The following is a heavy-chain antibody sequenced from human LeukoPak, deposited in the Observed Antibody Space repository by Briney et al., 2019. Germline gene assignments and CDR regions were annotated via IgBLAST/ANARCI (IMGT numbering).Heavy chain of an antibody. Sequence: GGSLRLSCAASGFTFRNFWMHWVRQAPGKGLVWVSRINGDGTSTYYADIVKGRYTISRDNARNTLDLQMNSLRAEDTAVYYCARVSYVGIVGHFDYWGQGTLVTVS. D-gene: IGHD1-26*01. CDR3: ARVSYVGIVGHFDY. CDR2: INGDGTST. J-gene: IGHJ4*02. V-gene: IGHV3-74*01. CDR1: GFTFRNFW.